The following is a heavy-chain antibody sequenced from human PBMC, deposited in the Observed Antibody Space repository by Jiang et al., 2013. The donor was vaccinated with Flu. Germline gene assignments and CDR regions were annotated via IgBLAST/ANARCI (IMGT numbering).Heavy chain of an antibody. Sequence: LLKPSETLSLTCTVSGGSISSVDYYWGWMRQSPGKGLEWVGSIYDDGSTYYNPSLKSRVTILVDTSKNRFSLNLSSVAAADTAVYYCARAQKYSGFELPYFDYVGPGNPGHRL. CDR1: GGSISSVDYY. J-gene: IGHJ4*02. D-gene: IGHD5-12*01. V-gene: IGHV4-39*07. CDR3: ARAQKYSGFELPYFDY. CDR2: IYDDGST.